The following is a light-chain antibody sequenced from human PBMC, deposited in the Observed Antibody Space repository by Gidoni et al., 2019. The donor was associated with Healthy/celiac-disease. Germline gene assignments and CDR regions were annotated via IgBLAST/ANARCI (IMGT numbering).Light chain of an antibody. CDR1: SGHSSYA. J-gene: IGLJ3*02. V-gene: IGLV4-69*01. CDR3: QPWGTGGGV. CDR2: LTSDGSH. Sequence: QLVLTQSPSASASLGASVKLTCTLRSGHSSYAIAWHQQQPEKGPRYLMKLTSDGSHSKGDGIPDRFSGSRSGAERYLTISSLQSEDEADYYCQPWGTGGGVFGGGTKLTVL.